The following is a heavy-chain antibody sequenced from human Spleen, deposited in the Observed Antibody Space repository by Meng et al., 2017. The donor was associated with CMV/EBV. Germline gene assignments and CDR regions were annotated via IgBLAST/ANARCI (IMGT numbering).Heavy chain of an antibody. CDR1: GFIFSTYS. CDR2: ISSSSSYI. D-gene: IGHD2-15*01. CDR3: ARDVVEGSVWLGY. V-gene: IGHV3-21*01. J-gene: IGHJ4*02. Sequence: GESLKISCAASGFIFSTYSMHWVRQAPGKGLEWVSSISSSSSYIYYADSVKGRFTISRDNAKNSLYLQMNSLRAEDSAVYYCARDVVEGSVWLGYWGQGTLVTVSS.